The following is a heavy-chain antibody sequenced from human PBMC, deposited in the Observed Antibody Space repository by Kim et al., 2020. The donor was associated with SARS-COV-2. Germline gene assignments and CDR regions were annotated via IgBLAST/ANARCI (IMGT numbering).Heavy chain of an antibody. D-gene: IGHD4-17*01. CDR2: ISYDGSNK. Sequence: GGSLRLSCAASGFTFSSYAMHWVRQAPGKGLEWVAVISYDGSNKYYADSVKGRFTISRDNSKNTLYLQMNSLRAEDTAVYYCAREGWSVTALGAFDIWGQGTMVTVSS. V-gene: IGHV3-30-3*01. CDR3: AREGWSVTALGAFDI. J-gene: IGHJ3*02. CDR1: GFTFSSYA.